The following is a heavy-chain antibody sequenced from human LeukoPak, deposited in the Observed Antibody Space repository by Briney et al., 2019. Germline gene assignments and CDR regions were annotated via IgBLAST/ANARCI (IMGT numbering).Heavy chain of an antibody. Sequence: SETLSLTCTVSGGSISSSSSYYWGWIRQPPGKGLEWIATIYYSGITYYNPSLKSRVTISVDTSKNQFSLKLSSVTAADTAVYYCAREELHITMVRGVIHSYYMDVWGKGTTVTVSS. CDR3: AREELHITMVRGVIHSYYMDV. J-gene: IGHJ6*03. V-gene: IGHV4-39*07. CDR1: GGSISSSSSYY. CDR2: IYYSGIT. D-gene: IGHD3-10*01.